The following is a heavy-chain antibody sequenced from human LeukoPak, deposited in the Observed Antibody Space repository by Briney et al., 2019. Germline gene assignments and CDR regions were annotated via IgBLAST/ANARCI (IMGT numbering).Heavy chain of an antibody. CDR2: ISGSGGST. D-gene: IGHD2-21*01. CDR3: AKDPSVAYCGGDCYPEYFQH. CDR1: GFTFSSYA. V-gene: IGHV3-23*01. J-gene: IGHJ1*01. Sequence: PGGSLRLPCAASGFTFSSYAMSWVRQAPGKGLEWVSAISGSGGSTYYADSVKGRFTISRDNSKNTLYLQMNSLRAEDTAVYYCAKDPSVAYCGGDCYPEYFQHWGQGTLVTVSS.